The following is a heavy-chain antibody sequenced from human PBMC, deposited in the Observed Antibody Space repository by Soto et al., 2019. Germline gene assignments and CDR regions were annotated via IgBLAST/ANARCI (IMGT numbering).Heavy chain of an antibody. CDR3: CRYPTGDYGGAFEL. D-gene: IGHD7-27*01. CDR1: EFIFSDYA. J-gene: IGHJ3*01. V-gene: IGHV3-23*01. CDR2: ITVNGDYS. Sequence: EVQLLESGGGSVQPGGSLRLSCAASEFIFSDYALTWVRLAPGMGLEWVSSITVNGDYSQYRDSVNGRFSVSRDNSRSTQFLQMESLRDDKPEIYVCCRYPTGDYGGAFELWGRGTMVTVSS.